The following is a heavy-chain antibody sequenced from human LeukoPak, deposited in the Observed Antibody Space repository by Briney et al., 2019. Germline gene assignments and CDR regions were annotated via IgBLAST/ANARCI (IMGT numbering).Heavy chain of an antibody. D-gene: IGHD1-1*01. CDR3: AKEDFSDHTTGFGP. Sequence: GGSLRLSCAASGFSFSNYPMSWVRQAPGKGLEWVSAITTGGGTYYAGSVKGRFSISRDNSKNTVYLQMNSLRVEDTAVYYCAKEDFSDHTTGFGPWGRGTLVTVSS. CDR1: GFSFSNYP. CDR2: ITTGGGT. J-gene: IGHJ5*02. V-gene: IGHV3-23*01.